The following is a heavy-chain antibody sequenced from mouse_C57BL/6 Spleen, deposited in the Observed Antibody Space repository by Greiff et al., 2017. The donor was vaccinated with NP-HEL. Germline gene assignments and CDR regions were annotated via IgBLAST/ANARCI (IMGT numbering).Heavy chain of an antibody. CDR2: INPNNGGT. CDR3: ARVHYYGPAY. Sequence: EVQVQQSGPELVKPGASVKISCKASGYTFTDYYMNWVKQSHGKSLEWIGDINPNNGGTSYNQKFKGKATLTVDKSSSTAYMELRSLTSEDSAVYYCARVHYYGPAYWGQGTLVTVSA. V-gene: IGHV1-26*01. D-gene: IGHD1-1*01. J-gene: IGHJ3*01. CDR1: GYTFTDYY.